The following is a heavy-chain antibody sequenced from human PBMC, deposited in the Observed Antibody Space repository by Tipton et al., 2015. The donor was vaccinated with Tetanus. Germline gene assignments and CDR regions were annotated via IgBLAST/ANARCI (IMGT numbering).Heavy chain of an antibody. CDR2: ISGSGGST. Sequence: SLRLSCAASGFTFSSYAMSWARQAPGKGLEWVSAISGSGGSTYYADSVKGRFTISRDNSKNTLYLQMNSLRAEDTAVYYCAKDFQTIPYYYDSSGYYSTFDYWGQGTLVTVSS. J-gene: IGHJ4*02. V-gene: IGHV3-23*01. CDR3: AKDFQTIPYYYDSSGYYSTFDY. D-gene: IGHD3-22*01. CDR1: GFTFSSYA.